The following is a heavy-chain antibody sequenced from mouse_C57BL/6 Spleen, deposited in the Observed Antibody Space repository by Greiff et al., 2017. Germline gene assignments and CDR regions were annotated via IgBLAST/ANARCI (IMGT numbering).Heavy chain of an antibody. D-gene: IGHD1-1*01. J-gene: IGHJ2*01. Sequence: QVQLQQPGAELVKPGASVKVSCKASGYTFTSYWMHWVKQRPGQGLEWIGRIHPSDSDTNYNQKFKGKATLTVAKSSSTAYMQLSSLTSEDSAVYYCAIGNYYGSSYGYWGQGTTLTVSS. CDR3: AIGNYYGSSYGY. CDR2: IHPSDSDT. V-gene: IGHV1-74*01. CDR1: GYTFTSYW.